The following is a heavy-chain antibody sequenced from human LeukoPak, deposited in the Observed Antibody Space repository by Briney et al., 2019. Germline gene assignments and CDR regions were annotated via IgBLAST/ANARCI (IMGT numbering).Heavy chain of an antibody. CDR1: GGSIGTFY. CDR3: AREDPQTTVPEGMDV. D-gene: IGHD4-17*01. V-gene: IGHV4-59*01. Sequence: SETLSPTCTVSGGSIGTFYWSWIRQTPGKGLEWIGYIYYRGITNYNPSLKSRVTISVDTSKNQFSLKLNSVTAADTAVYYCAREDPQTTVPEGMDVWGQGTTVTVSS. CDR2: IYYRGIT. J-gene: IGHJ6*02.